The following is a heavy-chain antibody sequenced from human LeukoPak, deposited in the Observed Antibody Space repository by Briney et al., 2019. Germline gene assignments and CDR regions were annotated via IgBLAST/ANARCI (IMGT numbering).Heavy chain of an antibody. V-gene: IGHV1-2*02. CDR1: GYTFTDYY. CDR2: INPNSGGT. Sequence: GRSLRLSCAASGYTFTDYYMHWVRQAPGQGLEWMGWINPNSGGTNYAQKFQGRVTMTRDTSISTVYMEMSRLRSDDTAVYYCARESVPAVAARRGLNYWGQGTLVAVSS. D-gene: IGHD6-6*01. CDR3: ARESVPAVAARRGLNY. J-gene: IGHJ4*02.